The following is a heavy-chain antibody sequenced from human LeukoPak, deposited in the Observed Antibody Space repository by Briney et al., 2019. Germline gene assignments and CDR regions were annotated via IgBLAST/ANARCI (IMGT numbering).Heavy chain of an antibody. D-gene: IGHD2-15*01. V-gene: IGHV3-23*01. CDR2: ISLSGSGT. J-gene: IGHJ4*02. CDR1: GFTFSTYD. Sequence: PGGPLRLSCAASGFTFSTYDINWARQAPGKGLEWVSGISLSGSGTYYADSVKGRFTISRDNSKNTLYLQMNTLRAEDTAIYYCAQTSGGNYWGQGTLVTVSS. CDR3: AQTSGGNY.